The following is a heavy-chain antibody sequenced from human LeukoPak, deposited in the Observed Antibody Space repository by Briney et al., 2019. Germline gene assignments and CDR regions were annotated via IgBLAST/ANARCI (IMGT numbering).Heavy chain of an antibody. CDR2: IRYDGSNK. J-gene: IGHJ4*02. D-gene: IGHD3-16*01. V-gene: IGHV3-30*02. Sequence: GGSLRPSCAASGFTFSSYGMHWVRQAPGKGLEWVAFIRYDGSNKYYADSVKGRFTISRDNSKNTLYLQMNSLRAEDTAVYYCAKVMITGDSTIYFDYWGQGTLVTVSS. CDR3: AKVMITGDSTIYFDY. CDR1: GFTFSSYG.